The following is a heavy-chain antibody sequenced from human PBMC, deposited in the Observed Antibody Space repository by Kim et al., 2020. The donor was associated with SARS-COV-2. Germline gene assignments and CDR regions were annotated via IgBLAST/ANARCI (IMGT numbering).Heavy chain of an antibody. Sequence: GGSLRLSCAASGFTFSTYAMTWVRQAPGKGLEWVSFIFSDSSRTKYADSVKGRFTISRDNSKETLYLEMNSLRADDTAVYYCAKMGLGARTGGWYEDDWG. J-gene: IGHJ4*01. CDR1: GFTFSTYA. CDR3: AKMGLGARTGGWYEDD. V-gene: IGHV3-23*03. D-gene: IGHD6-19*01. CDR2: IFSDSSRT.